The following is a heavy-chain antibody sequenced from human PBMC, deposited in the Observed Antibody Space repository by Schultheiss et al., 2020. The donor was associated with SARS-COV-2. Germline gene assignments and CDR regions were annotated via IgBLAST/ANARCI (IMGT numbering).Heavy chain of an antibody. CDR3: APSSSSGWYYFDY. CDR1: GFTFDDYA. V-gene: IGHV3-9*01. Sequence: SLKISCAASGFTFDDYAMHWVRQAPGKGLEWVSGISWNSGSIGYADSVKGRFTISRDNAKNSLYLQMNSLRAEDTAVYYCAPSSSSGWYYFDYWGQGTLVTVSS. J-gene: IGHJ4*02. D-gene: IGHD6-19*01. CDR2: ISWNSGSI.